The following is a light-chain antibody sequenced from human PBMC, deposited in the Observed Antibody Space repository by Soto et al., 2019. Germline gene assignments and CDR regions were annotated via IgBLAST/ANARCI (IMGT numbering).Light chain of an antibody. J-gene: IGLJ2*01. CDR3: QAWDSSTPVV. V-gene: IGLV3-1*01. CDR1: KLGDKY. Sequence: SYELTQPPSVSVSPGRTASITCSGDKLGDKYSCWYQQKPGQSPVLVIYEDRKRPSGIPERFSGSKSGNTATLTISGTQAMDEADYYCQAWDSSTPVVFGGGTKLTVL. CDR2: EDR.